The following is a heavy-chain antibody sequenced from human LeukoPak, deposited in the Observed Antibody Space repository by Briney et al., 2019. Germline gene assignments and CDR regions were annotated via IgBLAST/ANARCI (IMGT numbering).Heavy chain of an antibody. D-gene: IGHD6-13*01. V-gene: IGHV3-23*01. CDR1: GFTFSNYT. Sequence: GGSLRLSCAASGFTFSNYTMSWVRQAPGKGLEWVSTISNSGGSTYYAPSVKGRLTISRDNFGNMLYLHLDSLRVEDTAIYYCARRSGSSWSSFDYWGQGALVTVSS. J-gene: IGHJ4*02. CDR3: ARRSGSSWSSFDY. CDR2: ISNSGGST.